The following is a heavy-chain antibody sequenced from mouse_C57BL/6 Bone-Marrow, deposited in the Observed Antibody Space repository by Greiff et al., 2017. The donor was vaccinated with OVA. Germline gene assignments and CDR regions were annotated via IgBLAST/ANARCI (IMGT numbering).Heavy chain of an antibody. CDR2: IYPGAGDT. D-gene: IGHD5-5*01. Sequence: VKLQESGPELVQPGASVKISCKASGYAFSSSWMNWVKQRPGKGLEWIGRIYPGAGDTTYNEKFKGKATLTADESTSTAYMQLSSLTSEDAAVYFCACYRDYPLAYWGQGTRVTVSA. J-gene: IGHJ3*01. CDR3: ACYRDYPLAY. CDR1: GYAFSSSW. V-gene: IGHV1-82*01.